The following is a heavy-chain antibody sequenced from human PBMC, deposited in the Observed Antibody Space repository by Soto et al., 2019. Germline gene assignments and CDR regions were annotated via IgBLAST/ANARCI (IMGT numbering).Heavy chain of an antibody. V-gene: IGHV5-51*01. CDR2: IYPGDSDT. CDR3: VMAVAIGPPKDAFDI. Sequence: GESLKISCKASGYSFTNYWIGWVRQMPGKGLEWMGIIYPGDSDTIYSPSFQGQVTISADKSITTAYLQWSSLKASDTAMYYCVMAVAIGPPKDAFDIRGQGTMVTVSS. D-gene: IGHD6-19*01. CDR1: GYSFTNYW. J-gene: IGHJ3*02.